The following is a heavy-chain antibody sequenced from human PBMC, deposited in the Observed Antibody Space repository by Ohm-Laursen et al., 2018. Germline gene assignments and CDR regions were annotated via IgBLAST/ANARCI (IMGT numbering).Heavy chain of an antibody. V-gene: IGHV3-11*01. CDR1: GFTFSDYY. Sequence: SLRLSCAASGFTFSDYYMSWIRQAPGKGLEWVSYISSSGSTIYYADSVKGRFTISRDNAKNSLYLQMNSLRAEDTAVYYCAKGLPIAVAANRYFDYWGQGTVVTVSS. J-gene: IGHJ4*02. D-gene: IGHD6-19*01. CDR2: ISSSGSTI. CDR3: AKGLPIAVAANRYFDY.